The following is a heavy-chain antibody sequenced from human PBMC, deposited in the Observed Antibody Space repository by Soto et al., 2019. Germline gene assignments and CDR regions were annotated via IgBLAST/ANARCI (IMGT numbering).Heavy chain of an antibody. J-gene: IGHJ5*02. Sequence: QVQLRESGPGLVEPSQALCLTCTVSGGSISGEGYYWSWIRQYSGRGLEWIGYIHYSGSTYSNPSLKSRVTISVDSSKTQFFLKLTSVTAADTAVYYCARAWTATAGWANWFDRWGQGTLVTVSS. V-gene: IGHV4-31*03. CDR3: ARAWTATAGWANWFDR. D-gene: IGHD6-13*01. CDR1: GGSISGEGYY. CDR2: IHYSGST.